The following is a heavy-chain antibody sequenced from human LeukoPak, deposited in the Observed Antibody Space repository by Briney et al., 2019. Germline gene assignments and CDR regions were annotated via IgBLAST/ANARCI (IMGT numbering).Heavy chain of an antibody. CDR3: ARDVRDCSSTSCYSDAFDI. D-gene: IGHD2-2*02. J-gene: IGHJ3*02. Sequence: GGSLRLSCAASGFTFSSYWMGWVRQVPGKGLDWLANKKQDGGEKYYVDSVKGRFTISRDNAKNSLYLQMNSLRAEDTAVYYCARDVRDCSSTSCYSDAFDIWGQGTMVTVSS. V-gene: IGHV3-7*01. CDR1: GFTFSSYW. CDR2: KKQDGGEK.